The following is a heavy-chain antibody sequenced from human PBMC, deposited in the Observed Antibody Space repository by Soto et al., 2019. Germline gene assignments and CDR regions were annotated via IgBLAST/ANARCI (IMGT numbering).Heavy chain of an antibody. J-gene: IGHJ4*02. Sequence: PSETLSLTCAVSGGSISSGGYSWSWIRQPPGKGLEWIGYIYHSGSTYYNPSLKSRVTISRDDSKNTAYLQMNSLNTEDTAVYYCTRATDGYTYFDCWGQGTLVTVSS. CDR1: GGSISSGGYS. D-gene: IGHD5-12*01. V-gene: IGHV4-30-2*01. CDR3: TRATDGYTYFDC. CDR2: IYHSGST.